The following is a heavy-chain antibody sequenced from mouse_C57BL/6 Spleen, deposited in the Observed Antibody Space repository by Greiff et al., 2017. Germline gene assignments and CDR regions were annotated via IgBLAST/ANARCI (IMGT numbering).Heavy chain of an antibody. V-gene: IGHV1-26*01. Sequence: EVQLQQSGPELVKPGASVKISCKASGYTFTDYYMNWVKQSHGKSLEWIGDINPNNGGTSYNQKFKGKATLTVDKSSSTAYMELRSLTSEDSAVYYCARRTTVRVYFDYWGQGTTLTVSS. J-gene: IGHJ2*01. CDR3: ARRTTVRVYFDY. CDR1: GYTFTDYY. CDR2: INPNNGGT. D-gene: IGHD1-1*01.